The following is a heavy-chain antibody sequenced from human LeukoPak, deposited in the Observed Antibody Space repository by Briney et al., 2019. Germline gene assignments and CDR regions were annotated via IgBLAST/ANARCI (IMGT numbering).Heavy chain of an antibody. D-gene: IGHD6-13*01. CDR3: AKVLSWYGLFDY. CDR2: ISGSGGST. CDR1: GFTFSSYA. J-gene: IGHJ4*02. Sequence: GGSLRLSCAASGFTFSSYAMSWVRQAPGKGLEWVSAISGSGGSTYYADSVKGRLTISRDNSKNTLYLQMNSLRAEDTAVYYCAKVLSWYGLFDYWGQGTPVTVSS. V-gene: IGHV3-23*01.